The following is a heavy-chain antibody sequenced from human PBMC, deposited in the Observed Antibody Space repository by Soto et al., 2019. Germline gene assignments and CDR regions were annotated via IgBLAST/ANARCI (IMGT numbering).Heavy chain of an antibody. Sequence: ASVKVSCKASGYTFTSYGISWVRQAPGQGLEWMGWISAYNGNTNYAQKLQGRVTMTTDTSTSTAYMELRSLRSDDTAAYYCAGYYYDIFAFDYWGQGTLVTVSS. V-gene: IGHV1-18*01. D-gene: IGHD3-22*01. CDR2: ISAYNGNT. CDR3: AGYYYDIFAFDY. CDR1: GYTFTSYG. J-gene: IGHJ4*02.